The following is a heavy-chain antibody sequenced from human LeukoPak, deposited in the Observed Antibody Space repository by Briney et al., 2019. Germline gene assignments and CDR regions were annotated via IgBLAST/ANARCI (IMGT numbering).Heavy chain of an antibody. V-gene: IGHV3-23*01. CDR2: ISGSGGST. J-gene: IGHJ5*02. D-gene: IGHD2-15*01. CDR3: ARDPTCSGGSCYPRGWFDP. Sequence: GGSLRLSCAASGFTFSDNYMTWVRQAPGKGLEWISAISGSGGSTYYADSVKGRFTISRDNSKNTLYLQMNSLRAEDTAVYYCARDPTCSGGSCYPRGWFDPWGQGTLVTVSS. CDR1: GFTFSDNY.